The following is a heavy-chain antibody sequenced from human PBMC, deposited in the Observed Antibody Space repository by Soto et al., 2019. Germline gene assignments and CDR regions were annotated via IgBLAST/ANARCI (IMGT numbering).Heavy chain of an antibody. V-gene: IGHV5-51*01. CDR3: ARAPSDAPYYYGMDV. J-gene: IGHJ6*02. CDR2: IYPGDSDT. D-gene: IGHD2-21*02. CDR1: GYSFTSYW. Sequence: GESLKISCKGSGYSFTSYWIGWVRQMPGKGLEWMGIIYPGDSDTRYSPSFQGQVTISADKSISTAYLQWSSLKASDTAMYYCARAPSDAPYYYGMDVWGQGTTVTVSS.